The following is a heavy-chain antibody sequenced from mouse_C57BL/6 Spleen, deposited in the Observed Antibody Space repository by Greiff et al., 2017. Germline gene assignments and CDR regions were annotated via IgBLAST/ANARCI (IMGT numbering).Heavy chain of an antibody. D-gene: IGHD2-2*01. CDR2: INYDGSST. V-gene: IGHV5-16*01. J-gene: IGHJ1*03. Sequence: EVHLVESEGGLVPPGSSMKLSCTASGFTFSDYYMAWVRQVPEKGLEWVANINYDGSSTYYLDSLKSRFIISRDNAKNILYLQMSSLKSEDTATYYCARDGIYYGYDGWYFDVWGTGTTVTVSS. CDR1: GFTFSDYY. CDR3: ARDGIYYGYDGWYFDV.